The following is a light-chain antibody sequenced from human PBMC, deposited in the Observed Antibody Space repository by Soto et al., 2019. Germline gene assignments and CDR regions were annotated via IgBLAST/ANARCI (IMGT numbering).Light chain of an antibody. CDR3: AAWDDSLSGPV. CDR1: SSNIGSNY. V-gene: IGLV1-47*02. CDR2: SNN. J-gene: IGLJ2*01. Sequence: QSVLTQPPSASGTPGQRVTISCSGSSSNIGSNYVYWYQQLPGTAPKLLIYSNNQRPSGVPDRFSGSKSGTSASLAISGLRSEDEADYYCAAWDDSLSGPVFGGGTKLTDL.